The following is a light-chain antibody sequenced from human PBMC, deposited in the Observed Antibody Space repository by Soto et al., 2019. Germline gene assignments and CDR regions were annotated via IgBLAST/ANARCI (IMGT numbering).Light chain of an antibody. CDR1: QSVSSN. CDR3: QQYGSSPQT. V-gene: IGKV3-20*01. CDR2: GVS. Sequence: EIVLTPSPGTLSLSPVERATLSCRASQSVSSNLAWYQQKPGQAPRLLIYGVSSRATGIPDRFSGSGSGTDFTLTIRRLEPEDFAVYCCQQYGSSPQTFGQGTKVDIK. J-gene: IGKJ1*01.